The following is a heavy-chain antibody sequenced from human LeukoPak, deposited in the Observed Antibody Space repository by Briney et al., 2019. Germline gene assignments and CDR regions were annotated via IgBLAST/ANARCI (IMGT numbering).Heavy chain of an antibody. CDR1: GFTFDDYA. CDR2: ISWNSGSI. V-gene: IGHV3-9*01. CDR3: AKDNLPEMAYPDY. Sequence: PGESLRLSCAASGFTFDDYAMHWVRQAPGKGLEWVSGISWNSGSIGYADSVKGRFTISRDNAKNSLYLQMNSLRAEDTALYYCAKDNLPEMAYPDYWGQGTLVTVSS. J-gene: IGHJ4*02. D-gene: IGHD5-24*01.